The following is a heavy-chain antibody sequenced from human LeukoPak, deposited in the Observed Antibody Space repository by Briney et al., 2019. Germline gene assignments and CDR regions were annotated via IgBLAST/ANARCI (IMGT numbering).Heavy chain of an antibody. CDR3: ARRRYSYGYHDAFDI. D-gene: IGHD5-18*01. CDR1: GYSFTSYW. Sequence: GESLQISCQGSGYSFTSYWIGWVRQMPGKSLEWMGIIYPGDSDTRYSPSFQGQVTISADKSISTAYLQWSSLKASDTAMYYCARRRYSYGYHDAFDIWGQGTMVTVSS. J-gene: IGHJ3*02. V-gene: IGHV5-51*01. CDR2: IYPGDSDT.